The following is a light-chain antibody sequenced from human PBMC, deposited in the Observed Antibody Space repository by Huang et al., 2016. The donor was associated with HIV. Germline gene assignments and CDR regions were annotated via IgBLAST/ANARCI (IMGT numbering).Light chain of an antibody. CDR3: QQYDDFPLT. CDR2: DAS. J-gene: IGKJ4*01. CDR1: QDISNY. V-gene: IGKV1-33*01. Sequence: DIQMTQSPSSLSASVGDRVTITCQASQDISNYLNWYQQKPGKAPKLLMYDASNLEAGVPSRFSGNTSGTHFTFTISSLRPEDIVTYYCQQYDDFPLTFGGGTKVEIK.